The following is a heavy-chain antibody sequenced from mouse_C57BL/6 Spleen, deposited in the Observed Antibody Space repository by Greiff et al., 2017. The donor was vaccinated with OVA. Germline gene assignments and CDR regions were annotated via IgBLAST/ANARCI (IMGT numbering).Heavy chain of an antibody. CDR1: GFTFSDYY. D-gene: IGHD1-1*01. Sequence: EVHLVESEGGLVQPGSSMKLSCTASGFTFSDYYMAWVRQVPEKGLEWVANINYDGSSTYYLDSLKSRFIISRDNAKNILYLKMSSLKSEDTATYYCARNSYYYGSSYGYYFDYWGQGTTLTVSS. V-gene: IGHV5-16*01. CDR3: ARNSYYYGSSYGYYFDY. CDR2: INYDGSST. J-gene: IGHJ2*01.